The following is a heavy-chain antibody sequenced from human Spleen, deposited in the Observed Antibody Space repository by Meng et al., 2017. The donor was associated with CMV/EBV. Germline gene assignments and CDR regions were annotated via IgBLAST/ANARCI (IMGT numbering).Heavy chain of an antibody. CDR3: ARVSHDYGDYVFDY. J-gene: IGHJ4*02. V-gene: IGHV4-39*07. CDR2: ISYSGTT. D-gene: IGHD4-17*01. Sequence: SETLSLTCTVSGGSISNSNHYWVWIRQPPGKGLECIATISYSGTTYYNPSLKVRVTMSVDTSKNQFSLRLSSVTAADTAVYYCARVSHDYGDYVFDYWGQGTLVTVSS. CDR1: GGSISNSNHY.